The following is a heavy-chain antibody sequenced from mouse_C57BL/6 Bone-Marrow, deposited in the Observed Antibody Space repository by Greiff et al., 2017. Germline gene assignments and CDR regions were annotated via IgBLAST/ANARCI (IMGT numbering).Heavy chain of an antibody. J-gene: IGHJ3*01. D-gene: IGHD2-5*01. CDR1: GYAFSSSW. Sequence: QVQLQQSGPELVKPGASVKISCKASGYAFSSSWMNWVKQRPGKGLEWIGRIYPGDGDTNYNGKFKGKATLTADKSSSTAYMQLSSLTSEDSAVYFCARRPSYYSNYVFAYWGQGTLVTVSA. V-gene: IGHV1-82*01. CDR2: IYPGDGDT. CDR3: ARRPSYYSNYVFAY.